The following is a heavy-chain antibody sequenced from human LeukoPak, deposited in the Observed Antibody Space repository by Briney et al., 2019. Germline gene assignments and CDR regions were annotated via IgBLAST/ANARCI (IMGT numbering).Heavy chain of an antibody. J-gene: IGHJ4*02. V-gene: IGHV1-46*01. Sequence: GAVKVSCKASGYTFSSYYMHWVRQAPGQGLEWMGIVNSSGGSTSYAQKFQGRVTMTRDTSTSTFYMELSSLRSEDTAVYYCARRGYTYGYPDYWGQGTLVTVS. CDR1: GYTFSSYY. D-gene: IGHD5-18*01. CDR3: ARRGYTYGYPDY. CDR2: VNSSGGST.